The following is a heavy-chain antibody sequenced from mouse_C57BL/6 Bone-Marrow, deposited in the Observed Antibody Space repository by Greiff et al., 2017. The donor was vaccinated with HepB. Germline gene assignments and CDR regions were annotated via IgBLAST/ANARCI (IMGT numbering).Heavy chain of an antibody. Sequence: EVQGVESGGGLVKPGGSLKLSCAASGFTFSSYAMSWVRQTPEKRLEWVATISDGGSYTYYPDNVKGRFTISRDNAKNNLYLQMSHLKSEDTAMYYCARAIGAWFAYWGQGTLVTVSA. CDR3: ARAIGAWFAY. CDR2: ISDGGSYT. CDR1: GFTFSSYA. J-gene: IGHJ3*01. V-gene: IGHV5-4*01. D-gene: IGHD3-1*01.